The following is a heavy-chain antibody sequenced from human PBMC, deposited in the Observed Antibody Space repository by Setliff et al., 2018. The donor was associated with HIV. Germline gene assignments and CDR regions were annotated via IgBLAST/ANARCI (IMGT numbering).Heavy chain of an antibody. J-gene: IGHJ4*02. Sequence: VASVKVSCKASGYTFIDYFMHWVRQAPGQGLEWMGWIIPNNGDTNIPQQFRGRVTMTRDTSINTAYMELSGLRSDDTAVYYCVREVRVTANPPFDYWGQGTLVTVSS. CDR1: GYTFIDYF. CDR3: VREVRVTANPPFDY. D-gene: IGHD2-21*02. CDR2: IIPNNGDT. V-gene: IGHV1-2*02.